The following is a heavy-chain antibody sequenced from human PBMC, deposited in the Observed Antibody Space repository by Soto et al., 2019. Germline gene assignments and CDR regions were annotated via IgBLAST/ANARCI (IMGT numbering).Heavy chain of an antibody. Sequence: GGSLRLSCAASGFTFSNFAMNWVRQAPGKGLEWVSVISGSGDSTFYADSVKGRFTISRDNSKNTLYLQLNSPRAEDTALYYCAKGYCSSTSCSFDYWGQGTLVTVSS. V-gene: IGHV3-23*01. D-gene: IGHD2-2*01. J-gene: IGHJ4*02. CDR2: ISGSGDST. CDR3: AKGYCSSTSCSFDY. CDR1: GFTFSNFA.